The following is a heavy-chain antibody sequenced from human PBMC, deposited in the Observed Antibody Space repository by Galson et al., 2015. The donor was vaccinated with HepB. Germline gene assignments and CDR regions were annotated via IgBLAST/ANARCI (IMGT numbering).Heavy chain of an antibody. CDR3: AKGYDSSGYSPTSDG. Sequence: SLRLSCAASGFTFDDYAMHWVRQAPGKGLEWVSGISWNSGSIGYADSVKGRFTISRDNAKNSLYLQMNSLRAEDTALYYCAKGYDSSGYSPTSDGWGQGTLVTVSS. CDR2: ISWNSGSI. CDR1: GFTFDDYA. D-gene: IGHD3-22*01. V-gene: IGHV3-9*01. J-gene: IGHJ4*02.